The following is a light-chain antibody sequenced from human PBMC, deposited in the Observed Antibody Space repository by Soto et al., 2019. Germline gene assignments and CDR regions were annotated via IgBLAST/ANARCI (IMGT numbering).Light chain of an antibody. CDR1: QSVSSY. CDR2: DAA. CDR3: QQRYNWPLT. J-gene: IGKJ3*01. Sequence: EIVLTQSPATLSLSPGERATLSCRASQSVSSYLAWYQQKPGQAPRLLIYDAANRATGISARFSGSGSGTDFTLTISSLEPEDFAVYYCQQRYNWPLTFGPGTKVDIE. V-gene: IGKV3-11*01.